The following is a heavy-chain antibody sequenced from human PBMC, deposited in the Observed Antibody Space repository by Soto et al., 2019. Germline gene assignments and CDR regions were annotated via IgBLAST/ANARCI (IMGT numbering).Heavy chain of an antibody. D-gene: IGHD6-6*01. CDR3: AKFWGSSSWNYFYGMDV. Sequence: GSLRLSCAASAFTFSSYAMSWVRQAPGKGLECVSVISGSGGTTYYADSVKGRFTISRDNSKNTLNLQMNSLRAEDTAVYYCAKFWGSSSWNYFYGMDVWGQGTTVTVSS. V-gene: IGHV3-23*01. J-gene: IGHJ6*02. CDR1: AFTFSSYA. CDR2: ISGSGGTT.